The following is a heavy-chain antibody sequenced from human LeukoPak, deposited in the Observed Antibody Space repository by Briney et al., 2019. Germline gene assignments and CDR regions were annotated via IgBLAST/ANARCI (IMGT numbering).Heavy chain of an antibody. CDR1: GFTVSSNY. D-gene: IGHD3-22*01. V-gene: IGHV3-11*01. CDR2: ISSSGSTI. J-gene: IGHJ3*02. CDR3: ASDLITMIGPDAFDI. Sequence: PGGSLRLSCAASGFTVSSNYMSWVRQAPGKGLEWVSYISSSGSTIYYADSVKGRFTISRDNAKNSLYLQMNSLRAEDTAVYYCASDLITMIGPDAFDIWGQGTMVTVSS.